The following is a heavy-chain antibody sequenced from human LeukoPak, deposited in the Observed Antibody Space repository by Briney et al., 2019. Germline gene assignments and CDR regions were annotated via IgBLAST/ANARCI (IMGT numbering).Heavy chain of an antibody. Sequence: SGTLSLTCAVSGGSISSSNWWSWVRQPPGKGLEWIGEIYHSGSTNYNPSLKSRVTISVDASKNQFSLKLSSVTAADTAVYYCARIEYSSSIAYWGQGTLVTVSS. CDR2: IYHSGST. CDR3: ARIEYSSSIAY. V-gene: IGHV4-4*02. J-gene: IGHJ4*02. CDR1: GGSISSSNW. D-gene: IGHD6-6*01.